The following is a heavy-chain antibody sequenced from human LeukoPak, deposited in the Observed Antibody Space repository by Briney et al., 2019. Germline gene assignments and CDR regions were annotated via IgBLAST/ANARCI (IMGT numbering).Heavy chain of an antibody. CDR1: GGTFSSYA. J-gene: IGHJ4*02. CDR2: IIPIFGTA. V-gene: IGHV1-69*13. D-gene: IGHD6-13*01. CDR3: ARKGQQLVLRGGYFDY. Sequence: ASVKVSCKASGGTFSSYAISWVRQAPGQGLERMGGIIPIFGTANYAQKFQGRVTITADESTSTAYMELSSLRSEDTAVYYCARKGQQLVLRGGYFDYWGQGTLVTVSS.